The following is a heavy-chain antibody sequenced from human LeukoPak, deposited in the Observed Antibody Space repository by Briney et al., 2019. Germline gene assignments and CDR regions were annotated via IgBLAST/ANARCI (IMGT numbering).Heavy chain of an antibody. CDR1: GYSISNGYY. D-gene: IGHD1-14*01. J-gene: IGHJ6*03. CDR2: LYHSDSV. CDR3: ARHHDSYYYYYIDV. Sequence: SETLSLTCTASGYSISNGYYWVWIRQPPGKGLEWIGSLYHSDSVYYNTALKSRVSMSVDTSKNQFSLKLSSVTAADTAVYYCARHHDSYYYYYIDVWGSGTTVTVSS. V-gene: IGHV4-38-2*02.